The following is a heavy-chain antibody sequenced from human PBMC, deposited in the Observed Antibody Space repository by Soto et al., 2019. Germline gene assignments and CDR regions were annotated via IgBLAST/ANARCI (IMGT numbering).Heavy chain of an antibody. D-gene: IGHD3-22*01. Sequence: PSETLSLTCTVSGGSISSGDYYWSWIRQPPGKGLEWIGYIYYSGSTYYNPSLKSRVTISVDTSKNQFSLKLSSVTAADTAVYYCAREQYYYDSSGYLDPSYYFDYWGQGTLVTVSS. CDR2: IYYSGST. J-gene: IGHJ4*02. V-gene: IGHV4-30-4*01. CDR1: GGSISSGDYY. CDR3: AREQYYYDSSGYLDPSYYFDY.